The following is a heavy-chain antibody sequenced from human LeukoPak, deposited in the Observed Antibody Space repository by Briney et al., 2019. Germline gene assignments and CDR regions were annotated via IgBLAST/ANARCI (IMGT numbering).Heavy chain of an antibody. CDR3: ARDPTTVTKVLDI. D-gene: IGHD4-17*01. CDR2: ISYIGST. Sequence: PSETLSLTCTVSGGSISSHYWSWIRQPPGKGLEWIGYISYIGSTNYNPSLKSRVTISVDTSKNQFSLKLSSVTAADAAVYFCARDPTTVTKVLDIWGQGTMVTVSS. V-gene: IGHV4-59*11. J-gene: IGHJ3*02. CDR1: GGSISSHY.